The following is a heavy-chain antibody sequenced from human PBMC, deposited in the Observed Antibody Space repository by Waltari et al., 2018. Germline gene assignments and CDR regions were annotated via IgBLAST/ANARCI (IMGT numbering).Heavy chain of an antibody. D-gene: IGHD3-16*01. CDR2: IRYDGSNK. CDR3: AKDPDDHSAYTLLGY. Sequence: VQLVESGGGLVQPGGSLRLSCAASGFTFSSYWMSWVRQAPGKGLEWVAFIRYDGSNKYYADSVKGRFTISRDNSKNTLFLQMNSLRAEDTAVYYCAKDPDDHSAYTLLGYWGQGILVTVSS. J-gene: IGHJ4*02. CDR1: GFTFSSYW. V-gene: IGHV3-30*02.